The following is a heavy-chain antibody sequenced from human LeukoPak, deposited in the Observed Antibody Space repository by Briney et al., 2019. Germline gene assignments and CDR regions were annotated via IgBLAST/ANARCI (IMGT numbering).Heavy chain of an antibody. CDR1: GFSISTYR. J-gene: IGHJ4*02. V-gene: IGHV3-30*04. CDR2: TLYHVGDEYGNDK. CDR3: VRGSSGWYRDY. D-gene: IGHD6-19*01. Sequence: GGSLRLSCAASGFSISTYRMYWVRQPPGKGLAWVEVTLYHVGDEYGNDKYYADSVKGRFTISRDNSKNTLYLQMNSLRAEDTAVYYCVRGSSGWYRDYWGQGTLVTVSS.